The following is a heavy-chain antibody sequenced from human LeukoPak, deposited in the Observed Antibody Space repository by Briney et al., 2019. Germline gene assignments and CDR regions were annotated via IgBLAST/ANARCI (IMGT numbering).Heavy chain of an antibody. J-gene: IGHJ4*02. CDR2: IKQDGSDK. Sequence: TGGSLRLSCVVSEFTVRNYWMSWVRQTPGKGLEWVANIKQDGSDKYYVDSVKGRFIISRDNAKNSLYLQMNSLRDEDTAVYYCARDSAAHGGYWGQGTPVIVSS. D-gene: IGHD6-25*01. CDR3: ARDSAAHGGY. V-gene: IGHV3-7*03. CDR1: EFTVRNYW.